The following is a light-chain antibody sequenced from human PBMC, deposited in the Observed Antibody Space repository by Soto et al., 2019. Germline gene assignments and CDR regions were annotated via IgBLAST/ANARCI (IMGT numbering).Light chain of an antibody. CDR2: GAS. J-gene: IGKJ3*01. CDR3: QHYSSSPPEFT. CDR1: QSVSSSY. Sequence: IVLTQSSGTLSLSPGERATLSCRASQSVSSSYLAWYQQRPGQAPRLLIFGASYRATGIPDRFSGSGSGTDFTLTISRLEPEDFAVYYCQHYSSSPPEFTFGPGTKVDSK. V-gene: IGKV3-20*01.